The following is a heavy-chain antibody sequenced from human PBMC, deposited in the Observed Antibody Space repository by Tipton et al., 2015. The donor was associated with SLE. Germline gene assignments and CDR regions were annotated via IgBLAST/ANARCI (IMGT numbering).Heavy chain of an antibody. V-gene: IGHV4-38-2*01. Sequence: TLSFTCAVSGYSISSGYYWGWIRQPPGKGLEWIGSMDHSGSSYHNPSLKSRVTISVDTSKNQFSLKLRSVTAADTAVYYCARSQTYYDFWNGYYGYWGQGTLVTVSS. CDR3: ARSQTYYDFWNGYYGY. J-gene: IGHJ4*02. D-gene: IGHD3-3*01. CDR2: MDHSGSS. CDR1: GYSISSGYY.